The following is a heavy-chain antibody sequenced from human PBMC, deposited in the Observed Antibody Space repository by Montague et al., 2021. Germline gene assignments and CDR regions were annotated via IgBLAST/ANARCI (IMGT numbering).Heavy chain of an antibody. V-gene: IGHV3-23*01. Sequence: FLRLSCAGSGFTLDSYMMSLIRQAPGKGLEWVSASSGTGADTYYADSVKGRFTISRDNSKNTLYLQMDSLRDDDTAVYYCARDGYNWIPYDYWGQGTLVTVSS. CDR3: ARDGYNWIPYDY. J-gene: IGHJ4*02. CDR1: GFTLDSYM. CDR2: SSGTGADT. D-gene: IGHD1-1*01.